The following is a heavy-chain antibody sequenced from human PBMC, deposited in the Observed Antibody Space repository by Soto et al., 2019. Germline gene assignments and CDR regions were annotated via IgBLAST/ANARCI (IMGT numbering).Heavy chain of an antibody. Sequence: EVQLLESGGGLVHPGGSLRLSCTTSGLTFSSFSMTWVRQAPGKGLGWVSSISGNGGSKYYAESVKGRFTISRDNSENQLSLQMNTLTGEDTAIYYCAKGSTYYYYNKEAWGKGTTVVVSS. CDR3: AKGSTYYYYNKEA. CDR2: ISGNGGSK. D-gene: IGHD3-10*01. V-gene: IGHV3-23*01. J-gene: IGHJ6*03. CDR1: GLTFSSFS.